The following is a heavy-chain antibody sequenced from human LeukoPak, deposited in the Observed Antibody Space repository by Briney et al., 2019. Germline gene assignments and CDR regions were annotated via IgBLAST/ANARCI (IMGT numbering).Heavy chain of an antibody. D-gene: IGHD3-22*01. Sequence: GASVKVSCKASGYTFTSYGISWVRQAPGQGLEWMGWISAYNGNANYAQKLQGRVTMTTDTSTSTAYMELRSLRSDDTVVYYCARAPDYYYDSSGPHFDYWGQGTLVTVSS. CDR3: ARAPDYYYDSSGPHFDY. CDR2: ISAYNGNA. CDR1: GYTFTSYG. V-gene: IGHV1-18*01. J-gene: IGHJ4*02.